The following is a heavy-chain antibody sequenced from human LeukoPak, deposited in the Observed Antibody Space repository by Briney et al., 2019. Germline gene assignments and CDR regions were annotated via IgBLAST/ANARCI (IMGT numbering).Heavy chain of an antibody. Sequence: ASVTVSCKASGYTFTSYGISWVRQAPGQGLEWMGWISAYNGNTNYAQKLQGRVTMTTDTSTSTAYMELRSLRSDDTAVYYCARLRRDGRNLSDYFDYWGQGTLVTVSS. CDR3: ARLRRDGRNLSDYFDY. V-gene: IGHV1-18*01. CDR1: GYTFTSYG. D-gene: IGHD5-24*01. CDR2: ISAYNGNT. J-gene: IGHJ4*02.